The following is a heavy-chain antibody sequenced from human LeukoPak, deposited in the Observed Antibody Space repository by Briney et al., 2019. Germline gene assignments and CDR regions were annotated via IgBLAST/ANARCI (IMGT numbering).Heavy chain of an antibody. V-gene: IGHV4-34*01. D-gene: IGHD6-13*01. CDR2: INHSGST. J-gene: IGHJ6*03. CDR1: GGSFSGYY. CDR3: ARGPREDSSSARVYYYMDV. Sequence: SETLSLTCAVYGGSFSGYYWSWIRQPPGKGLEWIGEINHSGSTNYNPSLKSRVTISVDTSKNQFSLKLSSVTAADTAVYYCARGPREDSSSARVYYYMDVWGKGTTVTVSS.